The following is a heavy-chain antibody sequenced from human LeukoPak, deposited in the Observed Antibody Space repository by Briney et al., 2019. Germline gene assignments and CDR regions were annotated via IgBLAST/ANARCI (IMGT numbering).Heavy chain of an antibody. CDR3: ARGQPTIFGVVKSFDY. J-gene: IGHJ4*02. CDR2: ISYDGSNK. D-gene: IGHD3-3*01. V-gene: IGHV3-30-3*01. Sequence: PGGSLRLSCAASGFTFSSYAMHWVRQAPGKGLEGVAVISYDGSNKYYADSVKGRFTISRDNSKNTLYLQMNSLRAEDTAVYYCARGQPTIFGVVKSFDYWGQGTLVTVSS. CDR1: GFTFSSYA.